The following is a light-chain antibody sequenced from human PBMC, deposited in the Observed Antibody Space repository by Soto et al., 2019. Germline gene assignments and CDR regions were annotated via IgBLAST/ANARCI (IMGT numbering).Light chain of an antibody. V-gene: IGKV1-39*01. Sequence: IQMTQSPSSLSASVGDRVTITRRASQSISNYLNWYQQKPGKAPKLLIYEAASLQSGVPSRFSGSGSGTDFTLTVSSLQPEDSATYYCQQSYSTPGTFGQGTKVDIK. CDR1: QSISNY. J-gene: IGKJ1*01. CDR2: EAA. CDR3: QQSYSTPGT.